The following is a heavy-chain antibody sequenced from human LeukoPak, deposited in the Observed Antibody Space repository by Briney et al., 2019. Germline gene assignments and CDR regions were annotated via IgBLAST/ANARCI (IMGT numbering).Heavy chain of an antibody. Sequence: SETLSLTCAVYGGSFSGYYWSWIRQPPGKGLEWIGEINHSGSTNYNPSLKSRVTISVDKSKNQFSLKLSSVTAADTAVYYCASHYDSSGYIDYWGQGTLVTVSS. V-gene: IGHV4-34*01. CDR1: GGSFSGYY. D-gene: IGHD3-22*01. J-gene: IGHJ4*02. CDR2: INHSGST. CDR3: ASHYDSSGYIDY.